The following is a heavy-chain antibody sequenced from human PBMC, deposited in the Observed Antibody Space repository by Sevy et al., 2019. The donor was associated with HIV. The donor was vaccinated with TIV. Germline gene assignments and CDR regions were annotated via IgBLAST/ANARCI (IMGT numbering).Heavy chain of an antibody. CDR3: AKDASSQWLNYYFDY. CDR1: GLTLSGYG. V-gene: IGHV3-30*18. J-gene: IGHJ4*02. D-gene: IGHD6-19*01. CDR2: ISYDGSNK. Sequence: GRSLRLSCVASGLTLSGYGMHWVRQAPGNGLEWVAAISYDGSNKYYADSLKGRFTISRDDSKNTLYLQMNNVRPEDTAVYYCAKDASSQWLNYYFDYWGQGTLVTVSS.